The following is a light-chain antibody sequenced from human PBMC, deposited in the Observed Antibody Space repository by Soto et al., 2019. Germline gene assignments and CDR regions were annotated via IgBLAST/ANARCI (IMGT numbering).Light chain of an antibody. CDR2: GAS. V-gene: IGKV3-15*01. CDR3: QQYTDWPT. J-gene: IGKJ1*01. CDR1: QSITTS. Sequence: MPQSPATLSVSPGERSTLSCRASQSITTSLAWYQQKPGQAPRLLIYGASTRATNVPARFSGSGSGTDFSLTISSLQSEDYSVYFCQQYTDWPTFGQGTKVDIK.